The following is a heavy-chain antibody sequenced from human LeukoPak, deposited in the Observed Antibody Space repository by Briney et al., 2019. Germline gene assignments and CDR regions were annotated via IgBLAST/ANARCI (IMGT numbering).Heavy chain of an antibody. CDR1: GFTFSSYA. CDR3: AKSHHDYDFWSGGGY. Sequence: GGSLRLSCAASGFTFSSYAMHWVRQAPGKGLEYVSAISSNGGSTYYANSVKGRFTISRDNSKNTLYLQMGSLRAEDTAVYYCAKSHHDYDFWSGGGYWGQGTLVAVSS. D-gene: IGHD3-3*01. J-gene: IGHJ4*02. CDR2: ISSNGGST. V-gene: IGHV3-64*01.